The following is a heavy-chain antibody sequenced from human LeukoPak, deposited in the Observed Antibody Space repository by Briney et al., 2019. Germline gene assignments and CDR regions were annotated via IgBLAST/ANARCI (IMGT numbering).Heavy chain of an antibody. CDR2: ISGSGGST. CDR3: AKSESRSSTWYAY. CDR1: GFIFSSSA. Sequence: PGGSLRPSCAASGFIFSSSAMSWVRQAPRKGLEWVSGISGSGGSTYYADSVKGRLTISRDNSKNTLYLQMNSLRAEDTAVYYCAKSESRSSTWYAYWGQGTLVTVSS. V-gene: IGHV3-23*01. J-gene: IGHJ4*02. D-gene: IGHD6-13*01.